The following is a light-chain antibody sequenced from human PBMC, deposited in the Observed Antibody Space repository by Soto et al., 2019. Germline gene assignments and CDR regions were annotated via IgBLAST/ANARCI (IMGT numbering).Light chain of an antibody. CDR2: EVS. J-gene: IGLJ1*01. V-gene: IGLV2-8*01. CDR1: SRDVGGYNY. CDR3: SSYAGSNYV. Sequence: QSALTHPPSASGSPGQSVTISGTGTSRDVGGYNYVSWYQKHPGQAPKRMSYEVSKRPSGVPDRFSGSKSGNTASLTVSGSPAEDEADYCCSSYAGSNYVFGTGTKLTVL.